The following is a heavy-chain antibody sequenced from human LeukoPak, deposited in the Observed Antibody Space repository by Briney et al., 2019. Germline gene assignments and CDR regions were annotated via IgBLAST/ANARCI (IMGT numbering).Heavy chain of an antibody. Sequence: GGSLRLSCAASGFTFSSYGMHWVRQAPGKGLEWVAVISYDGSNKYYADSVKGRFTISRDNSKNTLYLQMNSLRAEDTAVYYCAKDQKWFGESEGLFDYWGQGTLVTVSS. CDR1: GFTFSSYG. J-gene: IGHJ4*02. D-gene: IGHD3-10*01. CDR2: ISYDGSNK. V-gene: IGHV3-30*18. CDR3: AKDQKWFGESEGLFDY.